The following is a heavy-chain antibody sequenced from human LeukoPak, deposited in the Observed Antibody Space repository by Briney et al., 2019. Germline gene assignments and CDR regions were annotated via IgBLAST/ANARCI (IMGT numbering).Heavy chain of an antibody. J-gene: IGHJ4*02. D-gene: IGHD1-1*01. CDR1: GASVSDGSYY. CDR2: LYYSGRT. V-gene: IGHV4-61*03. Sequence: SESLSLTCSVSGASVSDGSYYWSWIRQPPGTGLEWIGFLYYSGRTNYSPSLSGRVSTSIDTSKNHFSLNLTSVTAADAAVYYCARGLSTGREDYFDFWGQGTLVSVPS. CDR3: ARGLSTGREDYFDF.